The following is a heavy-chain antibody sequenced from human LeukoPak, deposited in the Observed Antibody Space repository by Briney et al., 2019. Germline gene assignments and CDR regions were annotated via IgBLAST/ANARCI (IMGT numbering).Heavy chain of an antibody. CDR3: ARTPPGYYYDSSGYPGD. D-gene: IGHD3-22*01. CDR1: GGSFSGYY. Sequence: PSETLSLTCAVYGGSFSGYYWSWIRQPPGKGLEWIGEINHSGSTYYNPSLKSRVTISVDTSKNQFSLKLSSVTAADTAVYYCARTPPGYYYDSSGYPGDWGQGTLVTVSS. CDR2: INHSGST. V-gene: IGHV4-34*01. J-gene: IGHJ4*02.